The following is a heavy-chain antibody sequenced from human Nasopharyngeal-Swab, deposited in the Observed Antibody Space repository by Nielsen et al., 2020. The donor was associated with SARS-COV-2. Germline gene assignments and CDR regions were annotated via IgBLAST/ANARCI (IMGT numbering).Heavy chain of an antibody. D-gene: IGHD5-12*01. Sequence: SETLSLTCTVSGGSISSYYWSRIRQPPGKGLEWIGYIYYSGSTNYNPSLKSRVTISVDTSKNQFSLKLSSVTAADTAVYYCAREPPVDIVATTHFDYWGQGTLVTVSS. CDR1: GGSISSYY. J-gene: IGHJ4*02. V-gene: IGHV4-59*12. CDR3: AREPPVDIVATTHFDY. CDR2: IYYSGST.